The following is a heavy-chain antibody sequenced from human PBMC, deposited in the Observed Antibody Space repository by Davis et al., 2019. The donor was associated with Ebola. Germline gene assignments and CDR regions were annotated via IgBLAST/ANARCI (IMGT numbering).Heavy chain of an antibody. Sequence: GASLKISCAASGITFSSYVMHLVRPAPGKGLEWVAVISYDGSNKYYADSVKGRFTISRDNSKNTLYLQMNSLRAEDTAVYYCAKDLLTYQSGYERYYYYGMDVWGQGTTVTVSS. V-gene: IGHV3-30*18. CDR1: GITFSSYV. CDR3: AKDLLTYQSGYERYYYYGMDV. J-gene: IGHJ6*02. D-gene: IGHD5-12*01. CDR2: ISYDGSNK.